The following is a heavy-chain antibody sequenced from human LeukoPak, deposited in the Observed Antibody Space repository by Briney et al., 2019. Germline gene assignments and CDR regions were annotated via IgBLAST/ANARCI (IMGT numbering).Heavy chain of an antibody. V-gene: IGHV1-18*01. Sequence: GASVKVSCKASGYIFTSDGITWVRQAPGQGLEWMGWISAYNGNTDYAQKFQGRVTLTTDTSTSTAYMELRSLRSDDTAVYYCARDFVVVVGASLNYYYHGMDVWGQGTTVTVSS. CDR3: ARDFVVVVGASLNYYYHGMDV. CDR2: ISAYNGNT. CDR1: GYIFTSDG. D-gene: IGHD2-15*01. J-gene: IGHJ6*02.